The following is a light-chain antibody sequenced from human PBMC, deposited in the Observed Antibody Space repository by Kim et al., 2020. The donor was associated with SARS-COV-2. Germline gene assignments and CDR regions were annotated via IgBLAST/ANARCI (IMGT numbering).Light chain of an antibody. CDR3: QQRSNWPLT. J-gene: IGKJ4*01. V-gene: IGKV3-11*01. Sequence: PGERATLSCRASQSVSSYLAWYQQKPGQAPRLLIYDASNRATGIPARFSGSGSGTDFTLSISSLDPEDFAIYYCQQRSNWPLTFGGGTKVDI. CDR2: DAS. CDR1: QSVSSY.